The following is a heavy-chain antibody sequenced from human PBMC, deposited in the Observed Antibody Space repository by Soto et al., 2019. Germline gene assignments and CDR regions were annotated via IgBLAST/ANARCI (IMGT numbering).Heavy chain of an antibody. CDR3: ASEGEMTYYYYGLDV. Sequence: QVQLVQSGAEVRKPGASVKVSCKASGYTFTTYGISWVRQAPGQGLEWMGWISGYNGHTKYAQKFQGRVTMTTDTSTSTVYMDLRSLRSDDTAVYYCASEGEMTYYYYGLDVWGQGTTVTVSS. V-gene: IGHV1-18*01. CDR2: ISGYNGHT. D-gene: IGHD3-16*01. J-gene: IGHJ6*02. CDR1: GYTFTTYG.